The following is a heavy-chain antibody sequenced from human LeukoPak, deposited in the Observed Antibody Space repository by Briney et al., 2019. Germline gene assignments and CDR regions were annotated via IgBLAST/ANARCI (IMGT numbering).Heavy chain of an antibody. D-gene: IGHD6-6*01. CDR1: GFPFSTYA. Sequence: GGSLRLSCAASGFPFSTYAMHWVRQAPGKGLEWLGLISFDGNKQNYPASVKGRFTISRDNSKNTLYLQMNSLRAEDTAVYYCAKDRVGKYSSSSAVFDYWGQGTLVTVSS. CDR2: ISFDGNKQ. V-gene: IGHV3-30*04. J-gene: IGHJ4*02. CDR3: AKDRVGKYSSSSAVFDY.